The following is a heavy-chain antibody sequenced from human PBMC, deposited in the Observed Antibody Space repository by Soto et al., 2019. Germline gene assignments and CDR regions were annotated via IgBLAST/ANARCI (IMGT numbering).Heavy chain of an antibody. CDR1: GYTFTNYD. D-gene: IGHD5-18*01. Sequence: GASVKVSCKASGYTFTNYDITWVRQAAGQGLEWVGWVNPNSGYTAYAQKFGGRVTMTRNTPLRTAYMELSSMTSGDPAVYYCARSSSYGWNDYWGQGTLVTSPQ. J-gene: IGHJ4*02. CDR3: ARSSSYGWNDY. CDR2: VNPNSGYT. V-gene: IGHV1-8*01.